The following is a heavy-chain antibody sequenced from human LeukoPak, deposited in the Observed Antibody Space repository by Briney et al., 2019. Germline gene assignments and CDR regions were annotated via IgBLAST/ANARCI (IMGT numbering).Heavy chain of an antibody. Sequence: ASVKVSCKASGYTFTSYGISWVRQAPGQGLEWMGWINPNSGGTNYAQKFQGRVTMTRDTSISTAYMKLSRLRSDDTAVYYCAREVIYCSSTSCPHDYWGQGTLVTVSS. CDR1: GYTFTSYG. V-gene: IGHV1-2*02. CDR3: AREVIYCSSTSCPHDY. J-gene: IGHJ4*02. D-gene: IGHD2-2*01. CDR2: INPNSGGT.